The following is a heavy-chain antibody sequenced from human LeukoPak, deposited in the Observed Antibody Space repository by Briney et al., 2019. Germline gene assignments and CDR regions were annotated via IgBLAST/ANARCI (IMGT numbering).Heavy chain of an antibody. CDR1: GFTVSSNY. Sequence: PGGSLRLSCAASGFTVSSNYMSWVRQAPGKGLEWVSVIYSGGSTYYADSVKGRFTISRDNSKNPLYLQMNSLRAEDTAVYHCARDLPLMVRGVIITYYYGMDVWGQGTTVTVSS. CDR3: ARDLPLMVRGVIITYYYGMDV. J-gene: IGHJ6*02. V-gene: IGHV3-66*01. CDR2: IYSGGST. D-gene: IGHD3-10*01.